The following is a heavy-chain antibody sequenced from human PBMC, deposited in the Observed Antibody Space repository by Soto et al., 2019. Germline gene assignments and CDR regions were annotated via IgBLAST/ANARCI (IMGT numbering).Heavy chain of an antibody. CDR3: ARDKGVSTSRYYYGMDV. V-gene: IGHV3-21*01. D-gene: IGHD2-21*01. CDR1: GFTFSSYS. J-gene: IGHJ6*02. CDR2: ISSSSSYI. Sequence: GGSLRLSCAASGFTFSSYSMNWVRQAPGKGLEWVSSISSSSSYIYYADSVKGRFTISRDNAKNSLYLQMNSLRAEDTAVYYCARDKGVSTSRYYYGMDVWGQGTTVTVSS.